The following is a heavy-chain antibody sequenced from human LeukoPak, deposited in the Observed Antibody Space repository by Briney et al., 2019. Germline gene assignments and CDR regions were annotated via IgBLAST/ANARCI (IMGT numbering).Heavy chain of an antibody. D-gene: IGHD3-16*01. J-gene: IGHJ4*02. CDR2: ISWDGGST. CDR1: GFTFDDYT. V-gene: IGHV3-43*01. CDR3: ARDGGLAPHDY. Sequence: PGGSLRLSCAASGFTFDDYTMHWVRQAPGKGLEWVSLISWDGGSTYYADSVKGRFTISRDNAKNSLFLQMNSLRAEDTAVYYCARDGGLAPHDYWGQGTLVTVSS.